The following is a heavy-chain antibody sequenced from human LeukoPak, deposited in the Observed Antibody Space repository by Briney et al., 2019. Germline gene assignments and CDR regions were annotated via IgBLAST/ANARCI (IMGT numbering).Heavy chain of an antibody. Sequence: GGSLRLSCTASGFTFGDYAMSWFRQAPGKGLEWVGFIRSKAYGGTTEYAASVKGRFTISRDDSKSIAYLQMNSLKTEDTAVYYCTGIWDYYDSSGYFFWGQGTLVTVSS. J-gene: IGHJ4*02. CDR1: GFTFGDYA. CDR3: TGIWDYYDSSGYFF. CDR2: IRSKAYGGTT. V-gene: IGHV3-49*03. D-gene: IGHD3-22*01.